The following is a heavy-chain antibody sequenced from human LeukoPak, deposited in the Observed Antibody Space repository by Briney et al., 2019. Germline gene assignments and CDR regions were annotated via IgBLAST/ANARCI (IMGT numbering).Heavy chain of an antibody. J-gene: IGHJ4*02. CDR1: GGSISSYY. Sequence: SETLSLTCTVSGGSISSYYWSWIRQPPGKGLEWSGYIFYSGSTNYNPSLKSRVTISVDTSKNQFSLKLSSVTAADTAVYYCARETYYDFWSGYRGFDYWGQGTLGTVSS. CDR2: IFYSGST. CDR3: ARETYYDFWSGYRGFDY. V-gene: IGHV4-59*01. D-gene: IGHD3-3*01.